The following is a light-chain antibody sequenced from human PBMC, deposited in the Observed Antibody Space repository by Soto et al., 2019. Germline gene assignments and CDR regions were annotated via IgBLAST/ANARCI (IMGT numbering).Light chain of an antibody. J-gene: IGKJ2*01. CDR3: QQTSAFPRT. Sequence: DIQMTQSPSSLSASVGDRVTITCRASQGIRHYLAWYQQKPGKVPKLLLRGASSLHRGVPSRFSGGGAGTEFTLTISSLQPEDFATYYCQQTSAFPRTFGQGTKVDIK. V-gene: IGKV1-12*01. CDR2: GAS. CDR1: QGIRHY.